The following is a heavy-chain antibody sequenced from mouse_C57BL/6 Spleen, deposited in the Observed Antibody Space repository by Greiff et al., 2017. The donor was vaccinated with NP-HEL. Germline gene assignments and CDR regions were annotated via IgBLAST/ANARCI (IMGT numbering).Heavy chain of an antibody. CDR3: ARSEAVTDS. CDR2: IYPGSGNT. CDR1: GYTFTDYY. Sequence: VQLQQSGAELVRPGASVKLSCKASGYTFTDYYINWVKQRPGQGLEWIARIYPGSGNTYYNEKFKGKATLTAEKSSSTAYMQLSSLTSEDSAVYFCARSEAVTDSWGQGTSVTVSS. D-gene: IGHD2-2*01. J-gene: IGHJ4*01. V-gene: IGHV1-76*01.